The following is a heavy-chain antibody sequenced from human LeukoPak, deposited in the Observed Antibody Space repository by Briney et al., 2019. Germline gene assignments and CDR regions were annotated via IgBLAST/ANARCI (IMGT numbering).Heavy chain of an antibody. CDR3: ASQPRSSGNYYRLYFES. Sequence: SETLSLTCTVSGGSISSYYWSWIRQPAGKGLEWIGCISYSGSTYYSPSLKSRVTISLDTSRSRFSLKLSSVTATDTAVYSCASQPRSSGNYYRLYFESWGQGILGTVSS. J-gene: IGHJ4*02. V-gene: IGHV4-59*08. D-gene: IGHD3-10*01. CDR1: GGSISSYY. CDR2: ISYSGST.